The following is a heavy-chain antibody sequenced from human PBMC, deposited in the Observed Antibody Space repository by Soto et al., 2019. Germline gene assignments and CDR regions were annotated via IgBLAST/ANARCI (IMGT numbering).Heavy chain of an antibody. CDR3: AREGGESSDGLYYFDS. Sequence: QVQLQESGPGLVKPSQTLSLTCTVSGGSTSSDNYWSWIRQPPGKGLEWIGHIYYSGNTDYNPSLKSRHAISIDTSKNQFSLKLCSVTAADTAVYFCAREGGESSDGLYYFDSWGQGSLVTVSS. J-gene: IGHJ4*02. V-gene: IGHV4-30-4*01. D-gene: IGHD3-16*01. CDR2: IYYSGNT. CDR1: GGSTSSDNY.